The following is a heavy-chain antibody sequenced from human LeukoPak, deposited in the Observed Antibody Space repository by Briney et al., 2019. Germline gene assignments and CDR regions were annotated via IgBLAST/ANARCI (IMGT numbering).Heavy chain of an antibody. V-gene: IGHV4-30-2*01. CDR3: ARVAVGRYFDY. Sequence: LQTLSLTCAVSGGSISSGGYSWSWIRQPPGKGLEWIGYIYHSGSTYYNPSLKSRVTISVDRSKNQFSLKLSSVTAADTAVYYCARVAVGRYFDYWGQGTLVTVSS. CDR2: IYHSGST. J-gene: IGHJ4*02. CDR1: GGSISSGGYS. D-gene: IGHD3/OR15-3a*01.